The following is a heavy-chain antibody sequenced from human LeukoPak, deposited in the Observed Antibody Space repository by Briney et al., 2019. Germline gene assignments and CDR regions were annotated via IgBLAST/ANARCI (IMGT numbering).Heavy chain of an antibody. J-gene: IGHJ6*03. D-gene: IGHD1-26*01. CDR3: ARVRGSSGSYEYYHYMDV. V-gene: IGHV4-59*12. CDR2: LYYSGRP. Sequence: PSETLSLTCTVSGGSISSYYWSWIRQPPGKGLEWIGYLYYSGRPNYNTSLESRVTISVDTSKKQFSLKLSSVTAADTAVYYCARVRGSSGSYEYYHYMDVWGKGTTVTISS. CDR1: GGSISSYY.